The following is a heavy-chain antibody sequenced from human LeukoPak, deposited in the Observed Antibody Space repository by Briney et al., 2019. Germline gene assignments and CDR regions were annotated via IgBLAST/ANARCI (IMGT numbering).Heavy chain of an antibody. Sequence: PSGTLSLTCAVSGGSISSSNWWSWVRQPPGKGLEWIGEIYHSGSTNYNPSLKSRVTISVDTSKNQFSLKLSSVTAADTAVYYCARDWLDCGGDCYSDYWGQGTLVIVSS. CDR3: ARDWLDCGGDCYSDY. CDR2: IYHSGST. CDR1: GGSISSSNW. V-gene: IGHV4-4*02. J-gene: IGHJ4*02. D-gene: IGHD2-21*02.